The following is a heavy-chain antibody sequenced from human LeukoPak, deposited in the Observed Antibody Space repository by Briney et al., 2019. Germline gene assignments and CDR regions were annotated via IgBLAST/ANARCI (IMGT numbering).Heavy chain of an antibody. CDR1: GGSISSGDYY. Sequence: SQTLPLTCTVSGGSISSGDYYWSWIRQPPGKGLEWIGYIYYSGSTYYNPSLKSRVTISVDTSKNQFSLKLSSVTAADTAVYYCARTVRGVIFFDPWGQGTLVTVSS. V-gene: IGHV4-30-4*01. J-gene: IGHJ5*02. CDR2: IYYSGST. D-gene: IGHD3-10*01. CDR3: ARTVRGVIFFDP.